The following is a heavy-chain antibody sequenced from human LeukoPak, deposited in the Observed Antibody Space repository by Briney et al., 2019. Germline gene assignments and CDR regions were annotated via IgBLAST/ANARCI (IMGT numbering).Heavy chain of an antibody. Sequence: GGSLRLSCAASGFTFRNYTMTWVRQAPGKGLEWVSAISGSGGSTYYADSVKGRFTISRDDSKNTLYLQMNRLRDEDTALFYCAKEVKDTGYYHLDNWGQGTLVTVSS. J-gene: IGHJ4*02. CDR1: GFTFRNYT. D-gene: IGHD3-3*01. CDR2: ISGSGGST. CDR3: AKEVKDTGYYHLDN. V-gene: IGHV3-23*01.